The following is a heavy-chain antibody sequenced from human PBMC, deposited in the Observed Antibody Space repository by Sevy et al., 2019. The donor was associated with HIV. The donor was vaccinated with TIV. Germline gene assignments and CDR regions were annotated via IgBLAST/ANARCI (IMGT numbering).Heavy chain of an antibody. CDR1: ALTFTRYA. CDR3: QRDLHPPGPVRGTNFDY. J-gene: IGHJ4*02. V-gene: IGHV3-30*03. Sequence: GGSLRLSCAASALTFTRYAFHWVRQAPGKGPEWLGVISYEGSNIYYGPSVKGRFTISRDNSKNTLYLQMNDMRTEDTEGYDYQRDLHPPGPVRGTNFDYWGRGTLVTVSS. CDR2: ISYEGSNI. D-gene: IGHD2-2*01.